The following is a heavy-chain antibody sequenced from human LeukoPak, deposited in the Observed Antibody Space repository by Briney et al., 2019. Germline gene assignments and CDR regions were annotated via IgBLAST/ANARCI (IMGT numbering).Heavy chain of an antibody. CDR3: ARDERIVATTPYYYYYGMDV. V-gene: IGHV1-2*02. CDR1: GYTFTGYY. Sequence: DSVKVSCKASGYTFTGYYMHWVRQAPGQGLEWMGWINPNSGGTNYAQKFQGRVTMTRDTSISTAYMELSSLRSEDTAVYYCARDERIVATTPYYYYYGMDVWGQGTTVTVSS. CDR2: INPNSGGT. J-gene: IGHJ6*02. D-gene: IGHD5-12*01.